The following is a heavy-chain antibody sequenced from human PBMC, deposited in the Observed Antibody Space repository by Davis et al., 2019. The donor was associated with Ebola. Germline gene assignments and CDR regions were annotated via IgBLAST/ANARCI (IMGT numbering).Heavy chain of an antibody. J-gene: IGHJ4*02. CDR3: ARDGSPWIQLWSPAVDY. V-gene: IGHV1-2*06. D-gene: IGHD5-18*01. Sequence: AASVKVSCKASGYTFTGYYMHWVRQAPGQGLEWMGRINPNSGGTNYAQKFQGRVTMTRDTSISTAYMELSRLRSDDTAVYYCARDGSPWIQLWSPAVDYWGQGTLVTVSS. CDR1: GYTFTGYY. CDR2: INPNSGGT.